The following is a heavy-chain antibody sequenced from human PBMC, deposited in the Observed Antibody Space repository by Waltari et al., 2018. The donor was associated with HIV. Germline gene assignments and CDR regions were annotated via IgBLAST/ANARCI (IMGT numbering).Heavy chain of an antibody. CDR3: ERGPAGADFDY. CDR1: GYGFTTSW. CDR2: FYPGESDA. Sequence: EVQLLQSGAEVKKPGGSLKISCQASGYGFTTSWIAWVRQMPGKCTVWMGLFYPGESDARYVPSFQGQVTIAADKAISTAYLEWSSAKASDTAMYYCERGPAGADFDYWGQGTLVTVS. J-gene: IGHJ4*02. V-gene: IGHV5-51*03. D-gene: IGHD6-19*01.